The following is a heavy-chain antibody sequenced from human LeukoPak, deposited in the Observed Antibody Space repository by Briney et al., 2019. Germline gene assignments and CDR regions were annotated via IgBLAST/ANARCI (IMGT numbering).Heavy chain of an antibody. CDR3: TTEDYVLRFLEWYTKYGAFDI. Sequence: NPGGSLRLSCAASGFTFSIAWMSWVRQAPGKGLEWVGRIKSKTDGGTTDYAAPVKGRFTISRDDSKNTLYLQMNSLKTEDTAVYYCTTEDYVLRFLEWYTKYGAFDIWGQGTMVTVSS. CDR2: IKSKTDGGTT. J-gene: IGHJ3*02. D-gene: IGHD3-3*01. V-gene: IGHV3-15*01. CDR1: GFTFSIAW.